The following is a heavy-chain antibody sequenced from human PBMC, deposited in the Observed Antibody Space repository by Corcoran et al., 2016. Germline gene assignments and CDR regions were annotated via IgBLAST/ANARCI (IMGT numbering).Heavy chain of an antibody. V-gene: IGHV4-34*01. CDR2: IYHSGRT. Sequence: QVQLQQWGAGLLKPSETLSLTCAVYGGSFSGYYWSWIRQPPGKGLEWIGEIYHSGRTNYNPSLKSRVTISVDTSKNQFSLTLSSVTAADTAVYYCARAFNILTGYYVYYFDYWGQGTLVTVSS. CDR3: ARAFNILTGYYVYYFDY. D-gene: IGHD3-9*01. CDR1: GGSFSGYY. J-gene: IGHJ4*02.